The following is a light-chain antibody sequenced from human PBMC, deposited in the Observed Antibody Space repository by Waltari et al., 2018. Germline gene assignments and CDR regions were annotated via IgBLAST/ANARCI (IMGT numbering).Light chain of an antibody. CDR1: ALTNHY. Sequence: SYELTQPPSVSVSPGQTARITCSGDALTNHYAYWYQQKPGQAPVLVIYKDNERPSGIPERFAGSGSGTTVTVTISGVQSEAEADYYCQSPDSSGTLRVFGGGTYLTVL. CDR3: QSPDSSGTLRV. CDR2: KDN. J-gene: IGLJ3*02. V-gene: IGLV3-25*03.